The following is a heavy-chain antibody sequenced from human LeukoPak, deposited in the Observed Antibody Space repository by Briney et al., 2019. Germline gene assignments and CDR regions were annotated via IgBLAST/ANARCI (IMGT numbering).Heavy chain of an antibody. J-gene: IGHJ5*02. CDR3: ARGTEGVTPNWFDP. CDR2: INHSGST. D-gene: IGHD4-23*01. CDR1: GGSFSGYY. V-gene: IGHV4-34*01. Sequence: PSETLSLTCAVYGGSFSGYYWSWIRQPPGKGLEWIGEINHSGSTNYNPSLKSRVTISVDTSKNQFSLKLSSATAADTAVYYCARGTEGVTPNWFDPWGQGTLVTVS.